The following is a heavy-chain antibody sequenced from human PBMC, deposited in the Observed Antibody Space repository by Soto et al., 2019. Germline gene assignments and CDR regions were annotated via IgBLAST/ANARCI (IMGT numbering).Heavy chain of an antibody. V-gene: IGHV3-33*01. CDR3: AREENPYYFDY. CDR2: VSFDGTNK. CDR1: GFTFNIYT. J-gene: IGHJ4*02. Sequence: QVQLVQSGGGVVQPGRSLRLSCAASGFTFNIYTMHWVRQAPGKGLEWVAAVSFDGTNKYYVDSVKGRFTISRDNSENTVYLQMNSLSAEDTAVYYCAREENPYYFDYWGQGTLVTVSS.